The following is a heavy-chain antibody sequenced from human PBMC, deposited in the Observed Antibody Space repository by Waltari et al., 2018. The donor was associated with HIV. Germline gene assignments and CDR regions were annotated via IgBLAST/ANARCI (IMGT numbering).Heavy chain of an antibody. J-gene: IGHJ6*02. CDR1: GFSFSTYG. Sequence: QEQLVESGGGVVQPGRSLRLSCAASGFSFSTYGMHWVRQAPGKGLEWVAIIWYDGSTKYYADSVKGRFTISRDNSKNTLYLQMNSLRVEDTAVYYCARDRLATGSGGMDVWGQGTTVTVSS. V-gene: IGHV3-33*01. CDR2: IWYDGSTK. D-gene: IGHD1-26*01. CDR3: ARDRLATGSGGMDV.